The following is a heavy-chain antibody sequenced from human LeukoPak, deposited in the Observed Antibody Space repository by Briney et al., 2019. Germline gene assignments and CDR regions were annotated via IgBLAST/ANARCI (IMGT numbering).Heavy chain of an antibody. V-gene: IGHV4-4*07. CDR1: GGSISSYY. CDR3: ARGFSGVVARD. CDR2: IYTSGST. Sequence: SETLSLTCTVSGGSISSYYWSWIRQPAGKGLEWIGRIYTSGSTNYNPSLKSRVTMSVDTSKNQISLKVNSVTAADTAVYYCARGFSGVVARDWGQGTLVTVSS. D-gene: IGHD2-15*01. J-gene: IGHJ4*02.